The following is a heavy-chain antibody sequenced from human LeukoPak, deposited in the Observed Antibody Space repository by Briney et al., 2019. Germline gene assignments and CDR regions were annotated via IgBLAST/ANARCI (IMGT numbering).Heavy chain of an antibody. J-gene: IGHJ3*02. CDR3: ASLYDSSGGGDAFDI. CDR1: GFTFSSYG. CDR2: TSYDGSNK. D-gene: IGHD3-22*01. Sequence: GGSLRLSCAASGFTFSSYGMHWVRQAPGKGLEWVAVTSYDGSNKDYADSVKGRFTISRDNSKNTLYLQMNSLRAEDTAVYYCASLYDSSGGGDAFDIWGQGTMVTVSS. V-gene: IGHV3-30*14.